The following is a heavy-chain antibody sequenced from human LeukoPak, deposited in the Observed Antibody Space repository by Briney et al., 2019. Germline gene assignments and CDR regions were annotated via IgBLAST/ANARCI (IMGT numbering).Heavy chain of an antibody. CDR1: AGPFRGFF. Sequence: KSSETLSLTCAVSAGPFRGFFWSWIRPAPGKGLEWIAEVSHGGTSNYNPSLKSRITISVDTSKSQFSLKLPSVTAADTAVYYCARGIFYGGRKQYIWFDLWAQGTLVTVSS. CDR3: ARGIFYGGRKQYIWFDL. CDR2: VSHGGTS. D-gene: IGHD2/OR15-2a*01. J-gene: IGHJ5*02. V-gene: IGHV4-34*01.